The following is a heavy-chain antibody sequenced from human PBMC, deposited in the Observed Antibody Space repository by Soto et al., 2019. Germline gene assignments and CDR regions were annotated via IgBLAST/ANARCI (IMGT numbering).Heavy chain of an antibody. CDR1: GFIVSSNY. V-gene: IGHV3-53*01. CDR2: IYSGGSA. J-gene: IGHJ6*02. Sequence: GGSLRLSCAASGFIVSSNYMSWVRQAPGKGLEWVSVIYSGGSANYADSVKGRFTISRDDSKNTLYLQMNSLRAEDTAVYYCVRDDYGLDVWGQGTAVTVSS. CDR3: VRDDYGLDV.